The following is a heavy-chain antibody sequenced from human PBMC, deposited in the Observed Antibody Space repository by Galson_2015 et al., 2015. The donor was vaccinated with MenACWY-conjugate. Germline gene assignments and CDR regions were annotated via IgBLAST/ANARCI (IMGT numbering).Heavy chain of an antibody. CDR1: GYSFNTYW. D-gene: IGHD4-17*01. J-gene: IGHJ4*02. CDR2: IYPGDSNT. V-gene: IGHV5-51*01. Sequence: QSGAEVKKPGESLKISCKGSGYSFNTYWIGWVRQMPGKGLEWMGIIYPGDSNTRYSPSFQGLVTISADTSISTAYLQWNSLQASDTAMYYCVRQGTTLTRWVDFWGQGTLVTVSS. CDR3: VRQGTTLTRWVDF.